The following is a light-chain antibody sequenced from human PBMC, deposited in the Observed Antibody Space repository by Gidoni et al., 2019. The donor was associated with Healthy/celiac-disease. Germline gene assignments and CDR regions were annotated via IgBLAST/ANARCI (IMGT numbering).Light chain of an antibody. V-gene: IGKV1-39*01. Sequence: DIQMTQSPSSLSASVGDRVTLTCRASQSISGYLNWYQQKPGKAPKLLIYAASSLPSGVPSRFSGSGSGTDFTLTISSLQPEDFATYYCQQSYSTPPCTFGQGTKLEIK. CDR3: QQSYSTPPCT. CDR1: QSISGY. J-gene: IGKJ2*02. CDR2: AAS.